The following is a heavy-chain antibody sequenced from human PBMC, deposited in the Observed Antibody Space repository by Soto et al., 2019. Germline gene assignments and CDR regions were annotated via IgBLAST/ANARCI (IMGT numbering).Heavy chain of an antibody. Sequence: ASVKVSCKASGYTFTSYAMNWVRQAPGQGLEWMGWINTNTGNPTYAQGFTGRFVFSLDTSVSTAYLQICSLKAEDTAVYYCARDNGYSYGQGSYGMDVWGQGTTVTVSS. J-gene: IGHJ6*02. CDR3: ARDNGYSYGQGSYGMDV. CDR2: INTNTGNP. CDR1: GYTFTSYA. V-gene: IGHV7-4-1*01. D-gene: IGHD5-18*01.